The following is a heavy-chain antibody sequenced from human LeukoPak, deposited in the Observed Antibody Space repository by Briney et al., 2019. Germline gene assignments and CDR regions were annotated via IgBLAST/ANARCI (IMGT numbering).Heavy chain of an antibody. CDR3: AGGLWGFDY. V-gene: IGHV4-34*01. J-gene: IGHJ4*02. CDR1: GGSFSGYY. Sequence: KSSETLSLTCAVYGGSFSGYYWSWIRQPPGKGLEWIGEINHSGSTNYNPSLKSRVTISVDTSKNQFSLKLSSVTAADTAVYYCAGGLWGFDYWGQGTLVTVSS. D-gene: IGHD3-16*01. CDR2: INHSGST.